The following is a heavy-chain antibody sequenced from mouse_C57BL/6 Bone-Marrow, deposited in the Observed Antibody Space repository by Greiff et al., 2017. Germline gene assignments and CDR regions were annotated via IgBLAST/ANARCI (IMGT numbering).Heavy chain of an antibody. CDR2: ISNWAYSI. J-gene: IGHJ1*03. CDR1: GFTFSDYG. D-gene: IGHD1-1*01. V-gene: IGHV5-15*01. Sequence: VQLKESGGGLVQPGGSLKLSCAASGFTFSDYGMAWVRQAPRRGPEWVAVISNWAYSIYYADTVTGRFTISSETAKNTLYLEMSTLRSEDTATYYCARRSYDWYVDVWGTGTTVTVSS. CDR3: ARRSYDWYVDV.